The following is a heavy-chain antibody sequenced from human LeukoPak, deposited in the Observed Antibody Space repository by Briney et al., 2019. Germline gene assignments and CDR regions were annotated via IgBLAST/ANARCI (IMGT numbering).Heavy chain of an antibody. CDR1: GYTFTGHF. J-gene: IGHJ4*02. V-gene: IGHV1-2*02. D-gene: IGHD2-2*01. CDR3: ASSIVYCSSTSCYFN. Sequence: APVKVSCKASGYTFTGHFMHWVRQAPGQGLEWMGWINPNSGGTNYAQKFQGRVTMTRDTSISTAYMELSRLRSDDTAVYYCASSIVYCSSTSCYFNWGQGTLVTVSS. CDR2: INPNSGGT.